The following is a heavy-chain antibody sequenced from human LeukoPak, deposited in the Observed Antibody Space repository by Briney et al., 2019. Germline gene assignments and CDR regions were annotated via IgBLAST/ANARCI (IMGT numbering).Heavy chain of an antibody. D-gene: IGHD6-13*01. Sequence: ATVKISCKVSGYTFTDYYMHWVQQPPGKGLEWMGFVDPEDGETIYAEKFQGRVTITADTSTDTAYMELSSLRSEDTAVYYCATGYSSSWYSGYGMDVWGQGTTVTVSS. V-gene: IGHV1-69-2*01. CDR1: GYTFTDYY. CDR2: VDPEDGET. J-gene: IGHJ6*02. CDR3: ATGYSSSWYSGYGMDV.